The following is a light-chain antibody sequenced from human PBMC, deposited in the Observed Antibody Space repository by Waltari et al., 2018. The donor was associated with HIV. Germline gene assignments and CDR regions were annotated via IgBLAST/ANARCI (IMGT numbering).Light chain of an antibody. Sequence: DIQMTQSPSTLSVSVGDRVIITCRSSQNVDNWLAWYQQRPGSAPKVLIYKTSNLQTGVPSRFSGSGSGKEFSLTISSLQPDYFATYYCQQYKSFSLTFGQGTRLEIK. CDR2: KTS. CDR3: QQYKSFSLT. CDR1: QNVDNW. J-gene: IGKJ5*01. V-gene: IGKV1-5*03.